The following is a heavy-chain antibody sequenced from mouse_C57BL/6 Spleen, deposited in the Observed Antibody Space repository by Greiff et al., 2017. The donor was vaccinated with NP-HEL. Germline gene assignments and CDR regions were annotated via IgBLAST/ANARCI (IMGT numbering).Heavy chain of an antibody. J-gene: IGHJ3*01. D-gene: IGHD1-1*01. Sequence: VQLQQSGAELVKPGASVKMSCKASGYTFTTYPIEWMKQNHGKSLEWIGNFHPYNDDTKYNEKFKGKATLTVEKSSSTVYLELSRLTSEDSAVYYCERRYYGSSSGFAYWGQGTLVTVSA. CDR3: ERRYYGSSSGFAY. CDR2: FHPYNDDT. CDR1: GYTFTTYP. V-gene: IGHV1-47*01.